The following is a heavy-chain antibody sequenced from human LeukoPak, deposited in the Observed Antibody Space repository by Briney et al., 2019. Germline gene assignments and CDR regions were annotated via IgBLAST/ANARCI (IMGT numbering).Heavy chain of an antibody. V-gene: IGHV3-23*01. D-gene: IGHD1-26*01. Sequence: GGSLRLSCAASGFTFSTYAMSWVRQAPGKGLEWVSAISNTGLSTYYADSVKGRFTISRDNSKNTLYLQMNNLRAEDTAMYYCAREMYSGMYNDAFDIWGQGTKVTVSS. CDR1: GFTFSTYA. J-gene: IGHJ3*02. CDR3: AREMYSGMYNDAFDI. CDR2: ISNTGLST.